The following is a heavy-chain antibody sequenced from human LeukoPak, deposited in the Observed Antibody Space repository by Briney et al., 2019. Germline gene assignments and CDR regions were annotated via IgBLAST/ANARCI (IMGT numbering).Heavy chain of an antibody. Sequence: SETLSLTCAVYGGSLSSYYWSWIRQPPGKGLGWIGEINHSGSTNNNPSLKSRVTVLVDASKNQFSLKLSSVTAADSAVYYCARSRAGNDFLSAFYSFDIWGQGTIVTVSS. V-gene: IGHV4-34*01. J-gene: IGHJ3*02. CDR1: GGSLSSYY. CDR3: ARSRAGNDFLSAFYSFDI. CDR2: INHSGST. D-gene: IGHD3-3*01.